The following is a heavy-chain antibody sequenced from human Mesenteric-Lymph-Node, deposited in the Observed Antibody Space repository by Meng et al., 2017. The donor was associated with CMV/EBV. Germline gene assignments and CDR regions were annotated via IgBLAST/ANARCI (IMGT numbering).Heavy chain of an antibody. J-gene: IGHJ4*02. CDR2: IIPILNIT. D-gene: IGHD1-1*01. V-gene: IGHV1-69*02. CDR1: GGSVSRYT. Sequence: SVKVSCKASGGSVSRYTLNWVRQAPGQGLEWMGRIIPILNITNSAQNFQGRLTIIADRSTNTAYMELPSLRSDDTAIYYCATSTATTSNFGRLWNSWGQGTEVTVSS. CDR3: ATSTATTSNFGRLWNS.